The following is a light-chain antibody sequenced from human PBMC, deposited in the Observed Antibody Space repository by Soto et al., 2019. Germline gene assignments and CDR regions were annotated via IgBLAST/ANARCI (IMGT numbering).Light chain of an antibody. J-gene: IGLJ2*01. CDR3: NSYTSSSTLLL. Sequence: QSALTQPASVSGSPGQSITISCTGTSSDVGGYDYVSWYQQHPGKAPKLLIFEVSYRPSGVSNRFSGSKSGNTASLTISGLQTEDEADYYCNSYTSSSTLLLFGGGTKVTVL. V-gene: IGLV2-14*01. CDR2: EVS. CDR1: SSDVGGYDY.